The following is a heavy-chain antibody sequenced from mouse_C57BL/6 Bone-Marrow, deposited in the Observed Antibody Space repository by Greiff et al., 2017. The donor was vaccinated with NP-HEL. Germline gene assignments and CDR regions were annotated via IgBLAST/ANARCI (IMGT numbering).Heavy chain of an antibody. CDR1: GYTFTSYW. CDR2: IHPSDSDT. CDR3: AIDETTVGATKDAMDY. V-gene: IGHV1-74*01. J-gene: IGHJ4*01. Sequence: QVQLQQPGAELVKPGASVKVSCKASGYTFTSYWMHWVKQRPGQGLEWIGRIHPSDSDTNYNQKFKGKATLTVDKSSSTAYMQLSSLTSEDSAVYYCAIDETTVGATKDAMDYWGQGTSVTVSS. D-gene: IGHD1-1*01.